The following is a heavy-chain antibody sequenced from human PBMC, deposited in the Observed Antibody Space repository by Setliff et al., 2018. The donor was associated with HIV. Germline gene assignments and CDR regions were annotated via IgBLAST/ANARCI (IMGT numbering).Heavy chain of an antibody. Sequence: ASVKVSCKISGYTLTEVSMHWVRQAPGQGLEWMGWISAYNGNTNYAQKLQGRVTMTTDTSTSTAYMELRSLGSDDTAVYYCARDRRAYTLHYYYYYMDVWGKGTTVTVSS. CDR3: ARDRRAYTLHYYYYYMDV. V-gene: IGHV1-18*01. J-gene: IGHJ6*03. D-gene: IGHD1-20*01. CDR2: ISAYNGNT. CDR1: GYTLTEVS.